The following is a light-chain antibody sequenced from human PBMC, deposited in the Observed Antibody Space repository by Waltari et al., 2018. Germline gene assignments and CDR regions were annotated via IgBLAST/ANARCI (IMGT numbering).Light chain of an antibody. J-gene: IGKJ2*01. CDR2: DAS. V-gene: IGKV3-11*01. CDR1: QSVSTY. Sequence: EVVLTQSPATLSLSPGDRATLSCRASQSVSTYLAWYQQIPGQAPRLLIYDASTRAAGIPARFSGSGSGTEFTLTISSLEPEDFAIYYCQQYNSWPPRYTFGQGTNLESK. CDR3: QQYNSWPPRYT.